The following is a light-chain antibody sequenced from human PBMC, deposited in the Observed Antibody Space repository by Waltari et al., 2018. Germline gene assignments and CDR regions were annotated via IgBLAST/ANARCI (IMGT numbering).Light chain of an antibody. CDR1: QNIDNN. CDR2: GAS. CDR3: QQYNRWPPLT. V-gene: IGKV3-15*01. J-gene: IGKJ4*01. Sequence: EVVMTQSPAALSVSPGERFTLSCKASQNIDNNLVWYQQKPGQSPRLLIYGASTRATGVPARFSGSGSGTEFTLTISSLQSEDCAVFYCQQYNRWPPLTFGGGTKVEIK.